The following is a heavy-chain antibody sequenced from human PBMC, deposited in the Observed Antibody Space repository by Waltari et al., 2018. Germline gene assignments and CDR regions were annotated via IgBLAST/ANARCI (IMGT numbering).Heavy chain of an antibody. Sequence: QVQLVQSGAEVKKPGASVKVSCKASGYTFTSYYIHWVRQAPGQGLEWMGWINPNNGGTNYAQKFQGRVTMARDTSSSTAYMELSRLRSDDTAVYYCASAPVPTTTGNWFDPWGQGTLVTVSS. CDR2: INPNNGGT. V-gene: IGHV1-2*02. D-gene: IGHD2-2*01. CDR1: GYTFTSYY. J-gene: IGHJ5*02. CDR3: ASAPVPTTTGNWFDP.